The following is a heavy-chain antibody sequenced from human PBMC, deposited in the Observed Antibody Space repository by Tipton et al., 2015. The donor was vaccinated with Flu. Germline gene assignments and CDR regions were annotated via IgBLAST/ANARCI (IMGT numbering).Heavy chain of an antibody. CDR2: INPDGSDK. Sequence: QLVQSGGGLVQSGGSLRLSCAVSGFTFSSHWMSWIRQAPGKGLEWVANINPDGSDKYYMGSVKGRFTVSRDNARNSLFLQMNGLRADDTAVYYCARALTSVGKDHWGQGTLVTVSS. D-gene: IGHD4-23*01. CDR1: GFTFSSHW. V-gene: IGHV3-7*03. J-gene: IGHJ4*02. CDR3: ARALTSVGKDH.